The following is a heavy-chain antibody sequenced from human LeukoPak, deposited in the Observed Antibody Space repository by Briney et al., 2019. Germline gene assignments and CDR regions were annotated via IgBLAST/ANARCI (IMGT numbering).Heavy chain of an antibody. V-gene: IGHV5-51*01. J-gene: IGHJ3*01. CDR2: IYPGDSGP. CDR1: GYSFTSYC. Sequence: GESLKISCKVSGYSFTSYCIGWVRQMPGKGLEWMGIIYPGDSGPTYSPSFQGQVTISVDKSISTAYLQWSSLQASDTAMYYCGMSGDRVPLQDDVFDVWGQGTMVTIST. CDR3: GMSGDRVPLQDDVFDV. D-gene: IGHD1-26*01.